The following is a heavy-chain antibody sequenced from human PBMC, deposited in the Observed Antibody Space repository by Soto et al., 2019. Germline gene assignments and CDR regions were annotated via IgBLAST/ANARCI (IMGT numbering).Heavy chain of an antibody. CDR2: IYYSGST. CDR3: ARHVPLVLSYYMDV. V-gene: IGHV4-39*01. Sequence: SETLSLTCTVSGGSISSSSYYWGWIRQPPGKGLEWIGSIYYSGSTYYNPSLKSRVTISVDTSKNQFSLKLSSVTAADTAVYYCARHVPLVLSYYMDVWGKGTTVTVSS. CDR1: GGSISSSSYY. D-gene: IGHD6-13*01. J-gene: IGHJ6*03.